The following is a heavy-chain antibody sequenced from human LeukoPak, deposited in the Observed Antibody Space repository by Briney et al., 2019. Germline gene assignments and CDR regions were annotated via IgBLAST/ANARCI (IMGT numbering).Heavy chain of an antibody. V-gene: IGHV3-23*01. Sequence: GGSLRLSCAASGFTFSSYAMSWVRQAPGKGLEWVSAISGSGGSTYYADSVKGRFTISRDNSKNTLYLQMNSLRAEDTAVYYCAKSAEYCGGDCNYYFDYWGQGTLVTVSS. J-gene: IGHJ4*02. D-gene: IGHD2-21*02. CDR2: ISGSGGST. CDR1: GFTFSSYA. CDR3: AKSAEYCGGDCNYYFDY.